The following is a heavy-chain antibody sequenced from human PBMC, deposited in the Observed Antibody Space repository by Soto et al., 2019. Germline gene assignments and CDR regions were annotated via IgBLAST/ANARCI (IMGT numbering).Heavy chain of an antibody. CDR2: INAGNGNT. J-gene: IGHJ4*02. D-gene: IGHD3-3*01. CDR3: ARFWSGYAQSTD. Sequence: GASVKVSCKASGYTFTSYAMHWVRQAPGQRLEWMGWINAGNGNTKYSQKFQGRVTITRDTSASTAYMELSSLRSEDTAVYYCARFWSGYAQSTDWGQGTLVTVSS. V-gene: IGHV1-3*01. CDR1: GYTFTSYA.